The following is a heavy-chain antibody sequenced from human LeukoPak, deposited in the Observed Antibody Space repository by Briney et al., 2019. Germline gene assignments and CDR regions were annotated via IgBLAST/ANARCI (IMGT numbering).Heavy chain of an antibody. J-gene: IGHJ3*02. D-gene: IGHD5-18*01. CDR3: ARARGYSYGIDAFDI. CDR2: ISYDGSNK. CDR1: GFTFSSYA. V-gene: IGHV3-30*04. Sequence: GRSLRLSCAASGFTFSSYAMHWVRQAPGKGLEWVAVISYDGSNKYHADSVKGRFTISRDNSKNTLYLQMNSLRAEDTAVYYCARARGYSYGIDAFDIWGQGTMVTVSS.